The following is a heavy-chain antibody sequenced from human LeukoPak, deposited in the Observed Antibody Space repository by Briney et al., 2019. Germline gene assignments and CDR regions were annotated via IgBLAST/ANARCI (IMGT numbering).Heavy chain of an antibody. CDR3: ARDALLWFGESYDY. CDR2: ISSSSSYI. Sequence: GGSLRLSCAASGFPFSSYSMTWVRQAPGKGLEWVSSISSSSSYIYYADSVKGRFTISRDNAKNSLYLQMNSLRAEDTAVYYCARDALLWFGESYDYWGQGTLVTVSS. CDR1: GFPFSSYS. V-gene: IGHV3-21*01. J-gene: IGHJ4*02. D-gene: IGHD3-10*01.